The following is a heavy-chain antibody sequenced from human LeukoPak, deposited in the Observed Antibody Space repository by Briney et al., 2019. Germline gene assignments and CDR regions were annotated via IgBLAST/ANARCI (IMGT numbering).Heavy chain of an antibody. D-gene: IGHD5-12*01. CDR2: VYYSGST. V-gene: IGHV4-59*01. J-gene: IGHJ4*02. CDR1: GVSISSYY. Sequence: SETLSLTCTVSGVSISSYYWSWLRQPPGKGLEWIAYVYYSGSTKYNPSLKSRVTISADTSKNQFSLKLNSVTAADTAVYYRASSVDFPYYFDYWGQGTLVTVSS. CDR3: ASSVDFPYYFDY.